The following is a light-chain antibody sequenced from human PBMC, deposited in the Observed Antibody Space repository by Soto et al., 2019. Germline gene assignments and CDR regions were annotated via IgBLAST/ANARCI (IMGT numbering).Light chain of an antibody. CDR1: SSDVGSYNS. CDR2: EVT. V-gene: IGLV2-18*02. Sequence: QSALTQPPSVSGSPGQSVTISCTGTSSDVGSYNSVSWYQQPPGTVPKLMIYEVTNRPSGVPDRFSGSKSGNTASLTISGLQPEDEADYSCSSYTTSNTYVFGTGTKLTVL. J-gene: IGLJ1*01. CDR3: SSYTTSNTYV.